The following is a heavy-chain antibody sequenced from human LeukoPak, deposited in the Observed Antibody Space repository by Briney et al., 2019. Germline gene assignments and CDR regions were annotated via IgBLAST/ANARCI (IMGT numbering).Heavy chain of an antibody. V-gene: IGHV1-18*01. J-gene: IGHJ4*02. CDR3: ARRIVGDHLGDY. D-gene: IGHD1-26*01. CDR1: GYAFTNYG. Sequence: PLASVRVSCKASGYAFTNYGMSWARQVPGQGLEWMGWISAKNGNTDYAQKLQGRVTMTVDTSTSTAYMELRSLRSDDTAVYYCARRIVGDHLGDYWGQGTLVTVSS. CDR2: ISAKNGNT.